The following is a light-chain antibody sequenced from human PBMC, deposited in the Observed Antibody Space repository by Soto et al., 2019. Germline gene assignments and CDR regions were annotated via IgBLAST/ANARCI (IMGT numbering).Light chain of an antibody. J-gene: IGKJ1*01. Sequence: DIQMTQSPSTLSASVGERVTITCRASQSISSWLAWYQQKPGKAPKLLIYKASSLESGVPSRFSGSGSGTVFTLTISSLQPDDFATYYCQQYNSYSTFGQGTKVEIE. CDR1: QSISSW. V-gene: IGKV1-5*03. CDR3: QQYNSYST. CDR2: KAS.